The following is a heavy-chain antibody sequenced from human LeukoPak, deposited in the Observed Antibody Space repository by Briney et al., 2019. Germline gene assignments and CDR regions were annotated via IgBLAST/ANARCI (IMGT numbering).Heavy chain of an antibody. CDR3: AREGRVSGYDFDC. J-gene: IGHJ4*02. Sequence: GGSLRVSCAASGFTFSSYWMHWVRQAPGKGLVWVSRINSDGSSITYADSVKGRFTISRDNAKNTLYLQMNSLRVEDTAVYYCAREGRVSGYDFDCWGQGTLVTVSS. V-gene: IGHV3-74*03. D-gene: IGHD5-12*01. CDR1: GFTFSSYW. CDR2: INSDGSSI.